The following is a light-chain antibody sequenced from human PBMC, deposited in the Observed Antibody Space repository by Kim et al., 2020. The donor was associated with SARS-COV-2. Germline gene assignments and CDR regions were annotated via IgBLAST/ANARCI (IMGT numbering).Light chain of an antibody. CDR2: GKN. CDR1: SIRSYY. J-gene: IGLJ2*01. V-gene: IGLV3-19*01. CDR3: NSRGSNDNVL. Sequence: SSELTQDPAVSVALGQTVRITCQGDSIRSYYATWYQQKPGQAPIVVIYGKNNRPSGIPDRFSGSSSGDTASLTITGTQAGDEADYYCNSRGSNDNVLFGG.